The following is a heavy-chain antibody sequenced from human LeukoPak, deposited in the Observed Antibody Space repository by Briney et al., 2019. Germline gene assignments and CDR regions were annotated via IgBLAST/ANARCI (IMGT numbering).Heavy chain of an antibody. D-gene: IGHD1-7*01. CDR3: ARDGDPWYYIMDV. Sequence: SETLSLTCTVSGGLISSGSYYWSWIRQPAGKGLEWIGRIYSSGSTNYNPALRSRLTISVDTSKNQFSLKLSSVTAADTAVYYCARDGDPWYYIMDVWGKGTTVTVSS. J-gene: IGHJ6*04. CDR2: IYSSGST. CDR1: GGLISSGSYY. V-gene: IGHV4-61*02.